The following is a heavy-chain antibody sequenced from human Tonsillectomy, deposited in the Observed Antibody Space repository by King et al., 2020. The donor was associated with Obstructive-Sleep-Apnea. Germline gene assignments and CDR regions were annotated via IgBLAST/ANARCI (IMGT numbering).Heavy chain of an antibody. J-gene: IGHJ4*02. CDR1: GGSISSGGYS. V-gene: IGHV4-30-2*01. CDR2: IYHSGST. Sequence: QLQESGSGLVKPSQTLSLTCAVSGGSISSGGYSWSWIRQPPGKGLEWIGYIYHSGSTYSTPSLKSRVTISVDRSKNQFSLKLSSVTAADTAVYYCASFSSGSFDYWGQGTLVTVSS. D-gene: IGHD3-22*01. CDR3: ASFSSGSFDY.